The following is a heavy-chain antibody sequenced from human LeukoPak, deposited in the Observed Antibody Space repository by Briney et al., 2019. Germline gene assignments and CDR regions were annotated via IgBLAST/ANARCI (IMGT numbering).Heavy chain of an antibody. CDR1: GDSVSSNSVT. CDR2: TYYRSTWYN. V-gene: IGHV6-1*01. D-gene: IGHD2-2*01. Sequence: QTLSLTCALSGDSVSSNSVTWNWIRQSPSRGLEWLGRTYYRSTWYNDYAVSVRGRITVNPDTSKNQFSLHLNSVTPEDTAVYYCARRLTQYDCFDPWGQGILVTVSS. CDR3: ARRLTQYDCFDP. J-gene: IGHJ5*02.